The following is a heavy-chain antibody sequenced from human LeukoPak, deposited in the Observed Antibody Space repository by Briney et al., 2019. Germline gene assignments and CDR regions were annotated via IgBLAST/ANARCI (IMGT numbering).Heavy chain of an antibody. CDR2: ISGSGGST. D-gene: IGHD6-6*01. CDR3: QARHGY. J-gene: IGHJ4*01. V-gene: IGHV3-23*01. Sequence: GGSLRLSCAASGFTFSSYAMIWVRQAPGKGLEWVSAISGSGGSTYYAASVTGRFTVSRDNSKNTLYLQMNSLRAADTAVYYCQARHGYWGHGTLVTVSS. CDR1: GFTFSSYA.